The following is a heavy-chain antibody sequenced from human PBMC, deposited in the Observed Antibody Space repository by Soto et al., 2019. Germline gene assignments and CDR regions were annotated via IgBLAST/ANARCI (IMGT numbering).Heavy chain of an antibody. D-gene: IGHD1-26*01. CDR3: ASADHVRSDRYYYYYMDV. CDR2: IYYSGST. V-gene: IGHV4-59*08. J-gene: IGHJ6*03. CDR1: GGSISSYY. Sequence: PSETLSLTCTVSGGSISSYYWSWIRQPPGKGLEWIGYIYYSGSTNYNPSLKSRVTISVDTSKNQFSLKLSSVTAADTAVYYCASADHVRSDRYYYYYMDVWGKGTTVTVSS.